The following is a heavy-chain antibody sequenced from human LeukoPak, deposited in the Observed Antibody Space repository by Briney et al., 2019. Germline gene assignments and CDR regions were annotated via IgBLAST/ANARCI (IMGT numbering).Heavy chain of an antibody. CDR3: AIGYNWFDP. CDR2: TYYRSKWYN. CDR1: GDTVSRNSAA. J-gene: IGHJ5*02. D-gene: IGHD3-10*01. V-gene: IGHV6-1*01. Sequence: SQTLSLTCAISGDTVSRNSAACSCIRQSPSRGLEWLGRTYYRSKWYNDYAVSVKSRITINPDTSKNQFSLQLNSVTPEDTAVYYCAIGYNWFDPWGQGTLVTVSS.